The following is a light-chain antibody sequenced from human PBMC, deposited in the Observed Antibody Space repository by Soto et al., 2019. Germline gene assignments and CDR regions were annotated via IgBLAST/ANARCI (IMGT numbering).Light chain of an antibody. Sequence: DIQLTQSPSFLSASVGDRVTITCRASQGFSSYLAWYQQKPGKAPKLLIYAASTLQSGVPSRFSGSGSGTEFARSVSSLQPEDFATYYCQQLNSYPYSFGQGTKLEIK. CDR2: AAS. J-gene: IGKJ2*01. CDR1: QGFSSY. CDR3: QQLNSYPYS. V-gene: IGKV1-9*01.